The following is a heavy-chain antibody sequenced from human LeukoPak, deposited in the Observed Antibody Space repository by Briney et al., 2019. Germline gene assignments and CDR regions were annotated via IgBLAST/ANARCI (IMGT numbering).Heavy chain of an antibody. D-gene: IGHD1-26*01. CDR1: GFTFSTSW. CDR3: ARAWERTFDI. V-gene: IGHV3-7*04. CDR2: IEQDGSEK. Sequence: GGSLRLSCAASGFTFSTSWMSWVRQAPGIGLEWVANIEQDGSEKYYVDSVKGRFTISRDNAKNSLSLQMNSLRAEDTAVYYCARAWERTFDIWGQGTMVTVSS. J-gene: IGHJ3*02.